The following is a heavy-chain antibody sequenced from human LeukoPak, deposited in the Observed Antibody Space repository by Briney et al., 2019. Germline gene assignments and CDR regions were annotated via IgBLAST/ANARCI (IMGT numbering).Heavy chain of an antibody. CDR1: GFTFSSYA. Sequence: GGSLRLSCAASGFTFSSYAMSWVRQAPGKGLEWVSAIDGSGGTTFYADSVKGRVTISRAQSTNTVYLQMNSLRADDTAVYYCAKAHCSSTSCSRADNWGQGTLVTVSS. CDR3: AKAHCSSTSCSRADN. CDR2: IDGSGGTT. V-gene: IGHV3-23*01. D-gene: IGHD2-2*01. J-gene: IGHJ4*02.